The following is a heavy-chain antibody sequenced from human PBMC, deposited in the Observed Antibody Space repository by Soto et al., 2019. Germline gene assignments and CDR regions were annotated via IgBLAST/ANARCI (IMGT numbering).Heavy chain of an antibody. Sequence: PGGSLRLSCAASGFTFSSYGMHWVRQAPGKGLEWVAVISNDGSYKYYPDSVKGRFTISRDNSKNTLYLQMSSLRDEDTAVYYCAKDRSSGSPAWLDPWGQGTLVTVSS. CDR2: ISNDGSYK. CDR3: AKDRSSGSPAWLDP. CDR1: GFTFSSYG. V-gene: IGHV3-30*18. D-gene: IGHD1-26*01. J-gene: IGHJ5*02.